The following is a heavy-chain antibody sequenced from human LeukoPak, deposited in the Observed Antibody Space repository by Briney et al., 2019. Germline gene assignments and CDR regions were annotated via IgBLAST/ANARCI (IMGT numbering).Heavy chain of an antibody. CDR1: GYSFTSYW. D-gene: IGHD3-22*01. CDR3: ARQEGVFYDSSGYYSYYFDY. J-gene: IGHJ4*02. CDR2: IYPGDSDT. V-gene: IGHV5-51*01. Sequence: GESLKISCKGSGYSFTSYWIGWVRQMPGKGLEWMGIIYPGDSDTRYSPSFQGQVTISADKSISTAYLQWSSLKASDTAMYYCARQEGVFYDSSGYYSYYFDYWGQGTLVTVSS.